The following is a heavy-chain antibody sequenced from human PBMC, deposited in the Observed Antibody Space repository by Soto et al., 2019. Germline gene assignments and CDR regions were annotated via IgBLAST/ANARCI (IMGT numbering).Heavy chain of an antibody. CDR2: IDNSGRNI. D-gene: IGHD1-1*01. CDR3: AKIATTTSSFDY. CDR1: GFTFSSYA. Sequence: PGGPLRLSCAASGFTFSSYAMSWVRQAPGKGLEWVSSIDNSGRNIFYANSVRGRFTMSRDNSRNTLYLQVNSLRGEDTAIYYCAKIATTTSSFDYWGRGTLVTVSS. J-gene: IGHJ4*02. V-gene: IGHV3-23*05.